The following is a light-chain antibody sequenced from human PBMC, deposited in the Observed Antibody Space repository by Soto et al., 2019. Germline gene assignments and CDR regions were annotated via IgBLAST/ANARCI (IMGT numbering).Light chain of an antibody. CDR3: SLYTSENTYV. CDR1: STDFVTYNR. CDR2: EAS. V-gene: IGLV2-18*01. Sequence: QSALTQPPSVSGSPGQSVTISCTGTSTDFVTYNRVSWYQQPPGTAPKLIVYEASNRPSGVPDRFSGSKSGNTASLTISGXQAADEADYCCSLYTSENTYVFGTGTKVTVL. J-gene: IGLJ1*01.